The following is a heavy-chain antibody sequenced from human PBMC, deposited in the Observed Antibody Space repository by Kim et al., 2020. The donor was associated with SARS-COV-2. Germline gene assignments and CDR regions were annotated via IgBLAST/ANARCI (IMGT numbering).Heavy chain of an antibody. CDR3: AKVTAAGRDYFDY. CDR1: GFTFDDYA. CDR2: ISWNSGSI. Sequence: GGSLRLSCAASGFTFDDYAMHLVRQAPGKGLEWVSGISWNSGSIGYADSVKGRFTISRDNAKNSLYLQMNSLRAEDTALYYCAKVTAAGRDYFDYWGQGTLVTVSS. D-gene: IGHD6-13*01. V-gene: IGHV3-9*01. J-gene: IGHJ4*02.